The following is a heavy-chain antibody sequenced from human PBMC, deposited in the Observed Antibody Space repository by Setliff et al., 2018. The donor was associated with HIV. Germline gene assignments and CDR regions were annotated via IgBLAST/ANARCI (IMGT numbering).Heavy chain of an antibody. V-gene: IGHV3-30*04. D-gene: IGHD1-26*01. Sequence: GGSLRLSCAASGFTFRSYAMHWVRQAPGKGLEWVADISHDGSIEDYADSVKGRFTISRDNAKKPLYLQMNSLIAEDTAVYYCARDFRDYVGKFDYWGQGTLVTVSS. CDR3: ARDFRDYVGKFDY. CDR2: ISHDGSIE. CDR1: GFTFRSYA. J-gene: IGHJ4*02.